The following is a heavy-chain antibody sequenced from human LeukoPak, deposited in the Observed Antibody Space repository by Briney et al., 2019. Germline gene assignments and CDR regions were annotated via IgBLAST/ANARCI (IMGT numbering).Heavy chain of an antibody. V-gene: IGHV4-59*12. CDR2: IYYSGST. Sequence: SETLSLTCTVSGGSISSYYWSWIRQPPGKGLEWIGYIYYSGSTNYNPSLKSRVTISVDTSKNQFSLKLSSVTAADTAVYYCAREMYSSGWEGFDYWGQGTLVTVSS. CDR1: GGSISSYY. CDR3: AREMYSSGWEGFDY. D-gene: IGHD6-19*01. J-gene: IGHJ4*02.